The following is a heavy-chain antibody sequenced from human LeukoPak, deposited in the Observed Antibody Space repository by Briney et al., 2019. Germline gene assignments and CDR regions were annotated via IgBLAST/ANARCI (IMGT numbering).Heavy chain of an antibody. CDR3: AKDRRDIVVVPAMMGYYYYMDV. CDR1: GFTFSSYA. J-gene: IGHJ6*03. CDR2: ISGSGGST. Sequence: GGSLRLSCAASGFTFSSYAMSWVRQAPGKGLEWVSAISGSGGSTYYADSVKGRFTISRDNSKNTLYLQMNSLRAEDTAVYYCAKDRRDIVVVPAMMGYYYYMDVWGKGTTVTVSS. V-gene: IGHV3-23*01. D-gene: IGHD2-2*01.